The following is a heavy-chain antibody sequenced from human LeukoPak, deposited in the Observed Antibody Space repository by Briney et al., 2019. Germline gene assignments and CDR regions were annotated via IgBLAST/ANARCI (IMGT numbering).Heavy chain of an antibody. J-gene: IGHJ5*01. Sequence: KSSETWSPTCTVSGGSISSGGYFWSWIRQLPGKGLEWIGYMHNSENADYNPSLKSRVTISVDTSKSQISLKVNSVTAADTAVYYCARERGRLVASWGAGTLVTVSS. V-gene: IGHV4-31*03. CDR2: MHNSENA. D-gene: IGHD6-25*01. CDR3: ARERGRLVAS. CDR1: GGSISSGGYF.